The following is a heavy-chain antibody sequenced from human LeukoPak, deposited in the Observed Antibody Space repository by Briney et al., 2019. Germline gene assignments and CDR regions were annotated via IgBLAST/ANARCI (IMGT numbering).Heavy chain of an antibody. CDR1: GYSFTSYG. J-gene: IGHJ5*02. Sequence: ASVKVSCKTSGYSFTSYGISWVRQAPGQGLEWMGWISTYNGNTNYALKLQGRATMTTDTSTSTAYMELRSLTSDDTAVYYCARDSGCSNPWGQGTLVTVSS. D-gene: IGHD6-19*01. CDR2: ISTYNGNT. CDR3: ARDSGCSNP. V-gene: IGHV1-18*01.